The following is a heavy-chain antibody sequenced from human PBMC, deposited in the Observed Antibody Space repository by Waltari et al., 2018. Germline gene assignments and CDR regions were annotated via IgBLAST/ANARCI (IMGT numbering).Heavy chain of an antibody. V-gene: IGHV3-23*04. Sequence: EVQLVESGGGLVQPGGSLRLSCAASGFTFSSSAMSWVRQVQGKGLAWVSAISGSGGSTDYADSVKGQFTISRDNYKNTLYLQMNSLRAEDTAVYYCAKDGSEGGYDAFDIWGQGTMVTVSS. CDR2: ISGSGGST. D-gene: IGHD1-26*01. J-gene: IGHJ3*02. CDR1: GFTFSSSA. CDR3: AKDGSEGGYDAFDI.